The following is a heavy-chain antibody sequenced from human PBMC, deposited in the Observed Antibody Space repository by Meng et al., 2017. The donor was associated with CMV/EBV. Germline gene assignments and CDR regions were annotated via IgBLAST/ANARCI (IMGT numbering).Heavy chain of an antibody. CDR1: GYSFTSYL. CDR2: IYPGDSDT. D-gene: IGHD3-22*01. CDR3: ARGGSGYYSSFDY. V-gene: IGHV5-51*01. J-gene: IGHJ4*02. Sequence: GESLIISWKGSGYSFTSYLIGWVRQMPGKGLEWMGIIYPGDSDTRYSPSFQGKVTISADKSITTAYLQWSSLKASDTAMYYCARGGSGYYSSFDYWGQGTLVTVSS.